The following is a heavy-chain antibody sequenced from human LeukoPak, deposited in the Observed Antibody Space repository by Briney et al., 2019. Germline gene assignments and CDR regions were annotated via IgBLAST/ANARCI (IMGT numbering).Heavy chain of an antibody. CDR3: ARGSGSGYYWEGELPTPYYFDY. Sequence: SETLSLTCTVSGGSVSSGSYYWSWIRQPPGKGLEWIGYIYYSGSTNYNPSLKSRVTISVDTSKNQFSLKLSSVTAADAAVYYCARGSGSGYYWEGELPTPYYFDYWGQGTLVTVSS. D-gene: IGHD3-3*01. V-gene: IGHV4-61*01. CDR2: IYYSGST. CDR1: GGSVSSGSYY. J-gene: IGHJ4*02.